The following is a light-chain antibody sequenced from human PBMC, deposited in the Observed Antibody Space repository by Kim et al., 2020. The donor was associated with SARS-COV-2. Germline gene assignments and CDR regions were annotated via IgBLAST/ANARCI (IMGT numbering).Light chain of an antibody. CDR1: QGISSQ. Sequence: ASVGDRVTITCRASQGISSQLAWYQQEPGIATKLLMYGASSLQSGVPSRSSGSGSGTEFTLTISSLQPEDFATYYCQQLYDYPFTFGPGTKVDIK. CDR3: QQLYDYPFT. V-gene: IGKV1-9*01. CDR2: GAS. J-gene: IGKJ3*01.